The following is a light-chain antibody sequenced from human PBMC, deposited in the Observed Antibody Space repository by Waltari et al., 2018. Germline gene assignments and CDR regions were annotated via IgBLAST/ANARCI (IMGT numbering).Light chain of an antibody. CDR3: ATWDDSLNGVV. CDR1: GSNIGLNS. Sequence: QSVLAQPPSASGTPGQGVTISCYGRGSNIGLNSVNWYQQLPGTAPKLLLFFNKQRPSGFPDRFAGSKSGTAASLAISGLQSEDEADYYCATWDDSLNGVVFGGGTKVTVL. J-gene: IGLJ3*02. V-gene: IGLV1-44*01. CDR2: FNK.